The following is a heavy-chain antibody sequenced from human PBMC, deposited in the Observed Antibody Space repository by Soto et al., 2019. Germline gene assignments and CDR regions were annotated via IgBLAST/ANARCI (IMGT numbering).Heavy chain of an antibody. CDR1: GGTFSSYA. CDR2: IIPIFGTA. J-gene: IGHJ6*02. V-gene: IGHV1-69*13. CDR3: ASLRDTAMVFGDYYYYYGMDV. Sequence: SVKVSCKASGGTFSSYAISWVRQAPGQGLEWMGGIIPIFGTANYAQKFQGRVTITADESTSTAYMELSSLRSEDTAVYYCASLRDTAMVFGDYYYYYGMDVWGQGTTVTAP. D-gene: IGHD5-18*01.